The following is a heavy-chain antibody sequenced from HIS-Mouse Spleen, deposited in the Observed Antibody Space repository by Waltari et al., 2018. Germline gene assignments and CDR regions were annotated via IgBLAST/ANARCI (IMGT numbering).Heavy chain of an antibody. CDR3: ARDRVPYNWNYVAFDI. CDR1: GGSISSSSSY. CDR2: IYYSGST. V-gene: IGHV4-39*07. D-gene: IGHD1-7*01. J-gene: IGHJ3*02. Sequence: QLQLQESGPGLVKPSETLSLTCTVSGGSISSSSSYWGWVRRPPGKGLEWIGSIYYSGSTYYNPSLKSRVTISVDTSKNQFSLKLSSVTAADTAVYYCARDRVPYNWNYVAFDIWGQGTMVTVSS.